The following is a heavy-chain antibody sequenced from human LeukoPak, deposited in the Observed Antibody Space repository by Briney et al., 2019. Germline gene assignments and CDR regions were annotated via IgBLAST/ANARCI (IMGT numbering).Heavy chain of an antibody. CDR2: ISAYNGNT. D-gene: IGHD2-15*01. J-gene: IGHJ4*02. Sequence: GASVKVSCKASGYTFTSYGISWVRQAPGQGLEWMGWISAYNGNTNYAQKLQGRVTMTTDTSTSTAYIELRSLRSDDTAVYYCARRTIGYCSGGSCYEFDYWGQGTLVTVSS. V-gene: IGHV1-18*01. CDR1: GYTFTSYG. CDR3: ARRTIGYCSGGSCYEFDY.